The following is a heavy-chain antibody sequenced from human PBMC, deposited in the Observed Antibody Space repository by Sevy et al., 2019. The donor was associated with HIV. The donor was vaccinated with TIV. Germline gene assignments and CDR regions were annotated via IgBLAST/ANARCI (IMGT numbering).Heavy chain of an antibody. CDR1: GFTISRYA. V-gene: IGHV3-23*01. D-gene: IGHD6-19*01. CDR3: AKDQRIAVAPSGQDY. CDR2: ISGSGGST. Sequence: GGSLRLSCAASGFTISRYAMSWVRQAPGKGLEWVSAISGSGGSTYYADSVKGRFTISRDNSKNTLYLQMNSLRAEDTAVYYCAKDQRIAVAPSGQDYWGQGTLVTVSS. J-gene: IGHJ4*02.